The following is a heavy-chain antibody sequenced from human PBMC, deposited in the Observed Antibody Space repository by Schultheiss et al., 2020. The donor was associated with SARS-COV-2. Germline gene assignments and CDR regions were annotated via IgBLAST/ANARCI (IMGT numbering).Heavy chain of an antibody. D-gene: IGHD4-11*01. CDR2: IWYDGSNK. J-gene: IGHJ6*03. CDR3: TRHDYSTPYYYYYMDV. Sequence: GGSLRLSCAASGFTFSSYGMHWVRQAPGKGLEWVAVIWYDGSNKYYADSVKGRFTISRDNSKNTAYLQMNSLKTEDTAVYYCTRHDYSTPYYYYYMDVWGKGTTVTVSS. V-gene: IGHV3-33*01. CDR1: GFTFSSYG.